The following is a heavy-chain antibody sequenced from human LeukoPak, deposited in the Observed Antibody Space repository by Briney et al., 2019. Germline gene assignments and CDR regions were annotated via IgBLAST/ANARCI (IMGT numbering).Heavy chain of an antibody. Sequence: SETLSLTCTVSGGSISGFYWSWIRQPPGKGLEWIGYIYSSGSTDYNPSLKSRLSISADTSKNQFSLKVTSVTVADTAVFYCARHQISSGWSLYFDSWGQGILVTVSS. CDR1: GGSISGFY. V-gene: IGHV4-59*12. J-gene: IGHJ4*02. CDR3: ARHQISSGWSLYFDS. D-gene: IGHD6-19*01. CDR2: IYSSGST.